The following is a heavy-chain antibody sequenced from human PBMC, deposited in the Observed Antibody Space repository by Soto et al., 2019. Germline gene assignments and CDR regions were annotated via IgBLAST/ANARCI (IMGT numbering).Heavy chain of an antibody. CDR1: GGSFSGYY. V-gene: IGHV4-34*01. Sequence: QVQLQQWGAGLLKPSETLSLTCAVYGGSFSGYYWSWIRQPPGKGLEWIGEINHSGSTNYNPSLKSRVAISVDTSKNQFSLKLSSVTAADTAVYYCARGGWCYDFWSGYTRCREAYYYGMDVWGQGTTVTVSS. CDR3: ARGGWCYDFWSGYTRCREAYYYGMDV. J-gene: IGHJ6*02. CDR2: INHSGST. D-gene: IGHD3-3*01.